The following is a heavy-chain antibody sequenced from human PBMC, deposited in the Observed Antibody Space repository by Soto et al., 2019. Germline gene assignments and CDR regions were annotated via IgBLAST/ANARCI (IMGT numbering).Heavy chain of an antibody. CDR1: GFTFSNAW. J-gene: IGHJ4*02. D-gene: IGHD3-10*01. Sequence: EVQLVESGGGLVKPGGSLRLSCAASGFTFSNAWMSWVRQAPGKGLEWVGRIKSKTDGGTTDYAAPVKGRFTISRDDSKNTLYLQMNSLKTEDTAVYYCTTGAYYGSGSYYNHPGYWGQGTLVTVSS. CDR3: TTGAYYGSGSYYNHPGY. CDR2: IKSKTDGGTT. V-gene: IGHV3-15*01.